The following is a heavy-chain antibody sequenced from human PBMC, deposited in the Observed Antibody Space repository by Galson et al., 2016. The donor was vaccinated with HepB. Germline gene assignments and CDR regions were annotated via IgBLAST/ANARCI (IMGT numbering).Heavy chain of an antibody. CDR3: ARERKLELDYYYYYGMDV. CDR2: IHPSGGDT. CDR1: GYIFTSYY. D-gene: IGHD1-7*01. V-gene: IGHV1-46*03. J-gene: IGHJ6*02. Sequence: SVRLSCKASGYIFTSYYMHWVRQAPGQGLEWMAIIHPSGGDTSYAQKLKGRVTMTRDTSTSTVYMELSSLRSEDTALYYCARERKLELDYYYYYGMDVWGQGTTVTVSS.